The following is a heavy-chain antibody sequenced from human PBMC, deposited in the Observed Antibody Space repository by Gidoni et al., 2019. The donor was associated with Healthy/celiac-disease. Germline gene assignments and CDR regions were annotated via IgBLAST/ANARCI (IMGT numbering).Heavy chain of an antibody. CDR3: ARGVSYSGYDFYWFDP. Sequence: QVQLVQSGAEVKKPGASVKVSCKASGYTFTGYYMHWVRHAPGQGLEWMGWINPNSGGTNYAQKFQGWFTMTRDTSISTAYMELIRLRSDDTAVYYCARGVSYSGYDFYWFDPWGQGTLVTVSS. V-gene: IGHV1-2*04. J-gene: IGHJ5*02. CDR2: INPNSGGT. CDR1: GYTFTGYY. D-gene: IGHD5-12*01.